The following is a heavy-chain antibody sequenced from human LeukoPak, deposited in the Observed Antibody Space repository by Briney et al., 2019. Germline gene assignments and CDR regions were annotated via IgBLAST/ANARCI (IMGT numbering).Heavy chain of an antibody. CDR2: ISGSGCNT. CDR3: AKTGSRDQGGLDY. J-gene: IGHJ4*02. V-gene: IGHV3-23*01. D-gene: IGHD3-10*01. Sequence: PGGSLRLSCAASGFTFSSYEMNWVRQAPGKGLEWVSGISGSGCNTHYADSVKGRLTISRDNYKNKIVLQMNRLRGEDTAVYFCAKTGSRDQGGLDYWGQGTLVTVSS. CDR1: GFTFSSYE.